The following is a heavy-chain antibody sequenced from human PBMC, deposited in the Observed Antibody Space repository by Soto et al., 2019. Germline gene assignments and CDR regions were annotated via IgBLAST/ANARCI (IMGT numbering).Heavy chain of an antibody. J-gene: IGHJ3*02. CDR2: VYHSGSTY. V-gene: IGHV4-38-2*01. Sequence: KPSETLSLTCAVSGYSITSGYYWGWIRQPPGKGLECIGSVYHSGSTYYYNPSLKSRVTISVDTSKNQFSLRLSSVAAADTAVYYCARAYSSGWVDAFDIWGQGTMVTVSS. D-gene: IGHD6-19*01. CDR3: ARAYSSGWVDAFDI. CDR1: GYSITSGYY.